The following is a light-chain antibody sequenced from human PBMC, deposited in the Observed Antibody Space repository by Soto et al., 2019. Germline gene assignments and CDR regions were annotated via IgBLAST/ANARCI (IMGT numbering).Light chain of an antibody. CDR3: SSYTGSNILV. V-gene: IGLV2-8*01. CDR2: EVS. J-gene: IGLJ3*02. CDR1: SSDVGGYNY. Sequence: QSVLTQPPSASGSPGQSVTISCTGTSSDVGGYNYVSWYQQHPGKAPKLMIYEVSKRPSGVPDRFSGSKSGNTASLTVSGLQDEDEADYYCSSYTGSNILVFGGGTQLTVL.